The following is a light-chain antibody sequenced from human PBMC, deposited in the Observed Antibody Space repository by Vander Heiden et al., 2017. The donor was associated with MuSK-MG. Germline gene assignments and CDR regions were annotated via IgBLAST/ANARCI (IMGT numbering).Light chain of an antibody. Sequence: DIQMPQSPSTLSASVGDRVTITCRASQSISSWLAWYQQKPGKAPKLLIYKASSLEGGVPSRFSGSGSGAEFTLTISSLQPDDFATCYCQQDNSYPLTFGGGTKVEIK. CDR2: KAS. CDR1: QSISSW. J-gene: IGKJ4*01. CDR3: QQDNSYPLT. V-gene: IGKV1-5*03.